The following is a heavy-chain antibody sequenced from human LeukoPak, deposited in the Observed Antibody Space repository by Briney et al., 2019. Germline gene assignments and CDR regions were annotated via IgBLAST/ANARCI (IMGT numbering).Heavy chain of an antibody. CDR2: ISGSGGTT. V-gene: IGHV3-23*01. D-gene: IGHD1-26*01. J-gene: IGHJ4*02. CDR3: ARERVGARDY. Sequence: GGSLRLSCAVSGITLSNYGMSWVRQAPGKGLEWVAGISGSGGTTNYADSVKGRFTISRDNTKNSLYLQMNSLRVEDTAVYYCARERVGARDYWGQGTLVTVSS. CDR1: GITLSNYG.